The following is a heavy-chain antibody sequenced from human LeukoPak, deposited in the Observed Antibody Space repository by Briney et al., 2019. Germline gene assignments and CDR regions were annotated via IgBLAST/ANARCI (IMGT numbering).Heavy chain of an antibody. J-gene: IGHJ4*02. Sequence: SETLSLTCTVSGGSISSGSYYWSWIRQPAGKGLEWIGRIYTSGSTNYNPSLKSRVTISVDTSKNQFSLKLSSVTAADTAVYYCARELETYYYGSGSPGVSDYWGQGTLVTVSS. CDR3: ARELETYYYGSGSPGVSDY. D-gene: IGHD3-10*01. V-gene: IGHV4-61*02. CDR2: IYTSGST. CDR1: GGSISSGSYY.